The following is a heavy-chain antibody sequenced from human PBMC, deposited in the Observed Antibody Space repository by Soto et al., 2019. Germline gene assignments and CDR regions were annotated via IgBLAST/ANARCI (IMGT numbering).Heavy chain of an antibody. CDR2: MYHSGST. J-gene: IGHJ5*01. D-gene: IGHD3-16*01. CDR3: ARSWFGHQVHWFDS. V-gene: IGHV4-30-2*01. CDR1: GVSISSGGYS. Sequence: PSETLSLTCAVSGVSISSGGYSWSWIRQPPGKGLEWIGYMYHSGSTYYNPSLKSRVTISIDRSKNQFSLHLNSVTLEDTAVYYCARSWFGHQVHWFDSWGQGTLVTVSS.